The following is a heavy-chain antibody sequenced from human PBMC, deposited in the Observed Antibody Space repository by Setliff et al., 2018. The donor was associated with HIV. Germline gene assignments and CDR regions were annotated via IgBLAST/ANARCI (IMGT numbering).Heavy chain of an antibody. D-gene: IGHD3-9*01. V-gene: IGHV4-4*08. Sequence: ETLSLTCSVSGISINGYYWSWIRQSPRTRLEWIGYVSSIGNTNYNPSLKSRVTISVDTSKNQFSLQLNSVTAEDTAVYYCARGYDILTGTYWGQGTLVTVSS. CDR3: ARGYDILTGTY. CDR1: GISINGYY. CDR2: VSSIGNT. J-gene: IGHJ4*02.